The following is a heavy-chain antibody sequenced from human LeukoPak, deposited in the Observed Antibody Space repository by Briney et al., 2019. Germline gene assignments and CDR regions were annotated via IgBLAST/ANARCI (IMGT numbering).Heavy chain of an antibody. CDR3: AKGWDGLRYSTGWYPPDW. CDR2: ISYDGSKI. V-gene: IGHV3-30*18. Sequence: GGSLRLSCAASGFTFSTYSMNWVRQAPGKGLEWVAVISYDGSKIYHADSVKGRFTISRDNSKNTVSLQMSSLRAEDTAIYYCAKGWDGLRYSTGWYPPDWWGQGTLVTVSS. D-gene: IGHD6-19*01. J-gene: IGHJ4*02. CDR1: GFTFSTYS.